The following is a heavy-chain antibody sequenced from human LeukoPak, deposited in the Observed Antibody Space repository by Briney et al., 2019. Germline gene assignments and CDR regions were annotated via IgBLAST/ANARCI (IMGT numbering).Heavy chain of an antibody. CDR1: KFTFSTYN. Sequence: GGSLRLSCTASKFTFSTYNLNWVRQAPGKGLEWISYISSGSNTIFYADSVKGRFTISRDNAKSSLYLQMNSLRAEDTAVYYCARAGLMVRGVYNWFDPWGQGTLVTVSS. V-gene: IGHV3-48*01. D-gene: IGHD3-10*01. CDR3: ARAGLMVRGVYNWFDP. J-gene: IGHJ5*02. CDR2: ISSGSNTI.